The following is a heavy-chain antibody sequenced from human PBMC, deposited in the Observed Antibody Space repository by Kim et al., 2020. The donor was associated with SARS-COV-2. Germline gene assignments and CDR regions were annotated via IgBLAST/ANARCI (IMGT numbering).Heavy chain of an antibody. CDR3: ARDLPGDY. V-gene: IGHV3-74*01. Sequence: RTSYAESVKSRFTISRDNAKNTLYLQMNSLRAEDTAVYYCARDLPGDYWGQGTLVTVSS. CDR2: RT. J-gene: IGHJ4*02.